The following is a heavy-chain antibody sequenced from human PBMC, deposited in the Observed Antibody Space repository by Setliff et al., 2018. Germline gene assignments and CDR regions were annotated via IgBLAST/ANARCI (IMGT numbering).Heavy chain of an antibody. V-gene: IGHV5-51*01. CDR2: VFSGDSDT. CDR1: GYRFTTYW. J-gene: IGHJ3*02. Sequence: GESLKLSCKGSGYRFTTYWIGWVRQMPGKGLEWMGIVFSGDSDTRYSPSFQGQVTMSADKSINTAYLQWSSLKASDTAMYYCARSPLDDAFDIWGQGTMVTVS. CDR3: ARSPLDDAFDI.